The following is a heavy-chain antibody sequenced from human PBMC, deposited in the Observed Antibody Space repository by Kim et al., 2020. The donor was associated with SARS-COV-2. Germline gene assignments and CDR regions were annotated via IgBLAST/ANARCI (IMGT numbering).Heavy chain of an antibody. D-gene: IGHD3-16*01. CDR2: VFYSGST. V-gene: IGHV4-59*01. Sequence: SETLSLTCSVSGGSISNYYWNWIRQSPGMGLEWIGYVFYSGSTTYNPSLKSRVSISVDTSKKHFSLKLNSVTAADTAVYYCARGGGVVSTGFYYYFYGMDVWGQGTTVTVSS. CDR3: ARGGGVVSTGFYYYFYGMDV. J-gene: IGHJ6*02. CDR1: GGSISNYY.